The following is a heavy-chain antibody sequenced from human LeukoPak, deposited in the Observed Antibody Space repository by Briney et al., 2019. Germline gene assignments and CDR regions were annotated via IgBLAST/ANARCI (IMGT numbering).Heavy chain of an antibody. D-gene: IGHD3-10*01. J-gene: IGHJ4*02. CDR2: ISTSGTNI. CDR3: ARDMNYGSGSYYYDY. CDR1: GFTFSSYS. Sequence: PGGSRRLSCAASGFTFSSYSMNWVRQAPGKWLEWVSYISTSGTNIYYADSVKGRFTISRDNAKNSLYLQMISLRDEDTAVYYCARDMNYGSGSYYYDYWGQGTLVTVSS. V-gene: IGHV3-48*02.